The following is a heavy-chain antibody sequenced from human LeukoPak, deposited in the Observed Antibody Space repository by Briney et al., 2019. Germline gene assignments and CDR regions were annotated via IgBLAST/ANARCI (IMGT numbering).Heavy chain of an antibody. CDR3: TREGITATADY. CDR2: IKQDGSEK. CDR1: GFSFSSYW. J-gene: IGHJ4*02. Sequence: GGSLRLSCAASGFSFSSYWMSWVRQAPGKGLEWVANIKQDGSEKYYVDSVKGRFTISRDNAKSSLYLQLNSLRAEDTAVYYCTREGITATADYWGQGTLVTVSS. D-gene: IGHD6-13*01. V-gene: IGHV3-7*01.